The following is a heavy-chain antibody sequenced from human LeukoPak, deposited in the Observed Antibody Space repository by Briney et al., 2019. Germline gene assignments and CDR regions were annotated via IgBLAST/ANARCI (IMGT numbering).Heavy chain of an antibody. CDR2: TIPILGIA. CDR3: ARDLGFVEMATAPFDY. Sequence: SVKVSCKASGGTFSSYAISWVRQAPGQGLEWMERTIPILGIANYAQKFQGRVTITADKSTSTAYMELSSLRSEDTAVYYCARDLGFVEMATAPFDYWGQGTLVTVSS. V-gene: IGHV1-69*04. CDR1: GGTFSSYA. D-gene: IGHD5-18*01. J-gene: IGHJ4*02.